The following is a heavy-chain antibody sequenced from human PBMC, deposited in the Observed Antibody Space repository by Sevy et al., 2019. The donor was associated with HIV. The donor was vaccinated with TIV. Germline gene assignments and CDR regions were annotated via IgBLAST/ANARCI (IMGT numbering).Heavy chain of an antibody. V-gene: IGHV3-74*01. CDR2: INSDGSST. Sequence: GGSLRLSCAASGFTFSSYWMHWVRQAPGKGLVWVSRINSDGSSTSYADSVKGRFTISRDNAKNTLYLQMNSMRAEDTAMYYCASPWEDYYYGMDVWGQGTTVTVSS. CDR1: GFTFSSYW. CDR3: ASPWEDYYYGMDV. D-gene: IGHD1-26*01. J-gene: IGHJ6*02.